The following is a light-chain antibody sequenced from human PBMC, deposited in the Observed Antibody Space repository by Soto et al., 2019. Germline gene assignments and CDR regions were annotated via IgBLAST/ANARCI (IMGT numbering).Light chain of an antibody. J-gene: IGLJ2*01. CDR1: SSNIGNNA. CDR2: YDD. CDR3: AAWDDSLNGLV. Sequence: QPVLTQPPSVSEAPRQRVTISCSGSSSNIGNNAVNWYQQLPGKAPKLLIYYDDLLPSGVSDRFSGSKSGTSASLAISGLXXXXEXDYYCAAWDDSLNGLVFGGGTKLTVL. V-gene: IGLV1-36*01.